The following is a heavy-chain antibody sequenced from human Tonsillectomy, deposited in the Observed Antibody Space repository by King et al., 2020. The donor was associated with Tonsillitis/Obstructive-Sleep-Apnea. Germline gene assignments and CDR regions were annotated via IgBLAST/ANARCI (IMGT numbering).Heavy chain of an antibody. V-gene: IGHV3-30*18. Sequence: VQLVESGGGVVQPGRSLRLSCAVSGFTFSNYGMHWVRQAPGKGLEWVAVTSYDGSNNYYADSVRGRFTISRDNSKNTLYLQMNSLRAEDTAVYYCAKSPRFSLTLQGYYYYGMDVWGQGTTVTVSS. D-gene: IGHD3-10*01. CDR2: TSYDGSNN. CDR3: AKSPRFSLTLQGYYYYGMDV. CDR1: GFTFSNYG. J-gene: IGHJ6*02.